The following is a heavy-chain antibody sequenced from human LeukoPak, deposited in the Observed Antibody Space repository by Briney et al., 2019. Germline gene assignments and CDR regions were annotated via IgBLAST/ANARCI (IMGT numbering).Heavy chain of an antibody. CDR2: ISYDGSNK. Sequence: PGGSLRLSCAASGFTFTSYAMHWVRQAPGKGLEWVAVISYDGSNKYYADSVKGRFTISRDNSKNTLYLQMNSLRVEDTAVYYCAKGVGSTWLSTLSQVTMDVWGKGTTVTVSS. V-gene: IGHV3-30*04. D-gene: IGHD2/OR15-2a*01. CDR3: AKGVGSTWLSTLSQVTMDV. CDR1: GFTFTSYA. J-gene: IGHJ6*04.